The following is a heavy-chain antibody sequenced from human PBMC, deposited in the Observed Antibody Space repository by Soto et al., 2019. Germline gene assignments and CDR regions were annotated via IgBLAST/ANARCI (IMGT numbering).Heavy chain of an antibody. CDR1: GYTFTSYG. D-gene: IGHD1-26*01. Sequence: QVQLVQSGAEVKKPGASVKVSCKASGYTFTSYGISWVRQAPGHGLEWMGWISAYNGNTNYAQKLQGRVTMTTDTXTSTAYMEVRSLRSDDTAVYYCARSSGTSYIWCDPWGQGTLVTVSS. J-gene: IGHJ5*02. CDR2: ISAYNGNT. CDR3: ARSSGTSYIWCDP. V-gene: IGHV1-18*01.